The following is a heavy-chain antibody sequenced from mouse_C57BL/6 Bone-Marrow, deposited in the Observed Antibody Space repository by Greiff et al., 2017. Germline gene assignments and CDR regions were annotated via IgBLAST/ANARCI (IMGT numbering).Heavy chain of an antibody. CDR2: ISSGSSTI. Sequence: VQLKESGGGLVKPGGSLKLSCAASGFTFSDYGMHWVRQAPEKGLEWVAYISSGSSTIYYADTVKGRFTISRDNAKNTLFLQMTSLRSEDTAMYYCARTKPGWFAYWGQGTLVTVSA. CDR3: ARTKPGWFAY. J-gene: IGHJ3*01. CDR1: GFTFSDYG. V-gene: IGHV5-17*01.